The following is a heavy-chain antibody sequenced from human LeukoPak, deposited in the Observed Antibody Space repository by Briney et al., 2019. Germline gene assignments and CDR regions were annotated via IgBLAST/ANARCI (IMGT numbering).Heavy chain of an antibody. V-gene: IGHV3-30*18. CDR2: ISYDGSNK. J-gene: IGHJ3*02. D-gene: IGHD2-2*01. Sequence: GGSLRLSCAASGFTFSSYGMHWVRQAPGKGLEWVAIISYDGSNKYYADSVKGRFTISRDNSKNTLYLQMSSLSAEDTAVYYCAKDLVYLGYCSSTSCYAYAFDIWGQGTMVTVSS. CDR1: GFTFSSYG. CDR3: AKDLVYLGYCSSTSCYAYAFDI.